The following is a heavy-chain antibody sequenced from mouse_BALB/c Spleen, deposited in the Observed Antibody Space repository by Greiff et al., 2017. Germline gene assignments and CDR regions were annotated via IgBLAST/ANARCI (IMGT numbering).Heavy chain of an antibody. CDR3: ARRGDY. CDR1: GYSITSDYA. V-gene: IGHV3-2*02. CDR2: ISYSGST. J-gene: IGHJ4*01. Sequence: EVKVEESGPGLVKPSQSLSLTCTVTGYSITSDYAWNWIRQFPGNKLEWMGYISYSGSTSYNPSLKSRISITRDTSKNQFFLQLNSVTTEDTATYYCARRGDYWGQGTSVTVSS.